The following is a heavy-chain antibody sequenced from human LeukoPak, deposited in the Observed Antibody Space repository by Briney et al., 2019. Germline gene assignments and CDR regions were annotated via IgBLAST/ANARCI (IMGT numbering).Heavy chain of an antibody. CDR2: INPYNGNR. J-gene: IGHJ4*02. CDR3: ARFQASEFRGFDH. V-gene: IGHV1-18*01. Sequence: ASVKVSCKTSGYRFITFGINWVRQAPGQGLEWMGWINPYNGNRYYAKKFQGRFNMTTDTSTSTVYLELQILTFDDTAIYYCARFQASEFRGFDHWGQGTLITVSS. D-gene: IGHD3-10*01. CDR1: GYRFITFG.